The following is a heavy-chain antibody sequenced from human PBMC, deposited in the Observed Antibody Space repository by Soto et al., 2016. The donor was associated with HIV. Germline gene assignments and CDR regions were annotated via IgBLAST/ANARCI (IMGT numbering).Heavy chain of an antibody. CDR1: GFTFSGYW. J-gene: IGHJ5*02. CDR2: INSDGSST. CDR3: ARDLIAARFDP. V-gene: IGHV3-74*01. Sequence: EVQLVESGGGLVQALGGPVRLSCAASGFTFSGYWMHWVRQAPGKGLVWVSRINSDGSSTSYADSVKGRFTISRDNAKNTLYLQMNSLRAEDTAVYYCARDLIAARFDPWGQGTLVTVSS. D-gene: IGHD6-6*01.